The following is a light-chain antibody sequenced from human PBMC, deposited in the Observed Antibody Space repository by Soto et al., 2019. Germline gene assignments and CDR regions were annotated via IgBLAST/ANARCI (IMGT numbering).Light chain of an antibody. V-gene: IGKV3-11*01. J-gene: IGKJ4*01. CDR3: HQRAGWPPT. CDR1: RSVNNF. CDR2: DAS. Sequence: EIWFTKYTVTLSLSPGERATLSCRATRSVNNFVAWYQQKPGQAPSLLISDASNRATGIPDRFSGSGSGTDFTLTINSLEPEDFAVYFCHQRAGWPPTFGGGTRWIS.